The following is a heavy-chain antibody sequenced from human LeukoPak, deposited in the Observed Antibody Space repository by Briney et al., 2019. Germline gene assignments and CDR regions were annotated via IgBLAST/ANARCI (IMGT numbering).Heavy chain of an antibody. J-gene: IGHJ4*02. CDR2: INPNSGGT. Sequence: ASVKVSCKASGYTFTRYYMHWVRQAPGQGLEWMGRINPNSGGTNYAQKFQGRVTITRDTSISTAYMELSRLRSDDTAVYYCARARAGTNNFDYWGQGTLVTVSS. V-gene: IGHV1-2*06. CDR3: ARARAGTNNFDY. CDR1: GYTFTRYY. D-gene: IGHD6-19*01.